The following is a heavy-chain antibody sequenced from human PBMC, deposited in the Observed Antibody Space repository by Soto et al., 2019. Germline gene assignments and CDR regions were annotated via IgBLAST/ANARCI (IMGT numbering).Heavy chain of an antibody. Sequence: ASVKVSCKASGGTFSSYAISWVRQAPGQGLEWMGGIIPIFGTANYAQKFQGRVTITADESTSTAYMELSSLRSEDTAVYYCARDRQGYSSGWYPGNGMDVWGQGTTVTVSS. V-gene: IGHV1-69*13. J-gene: IGHJ6*02. D-gene: IGHD6-19*01. CDR3: ARDRQGYSSGWYPGNGMDV. CDR1: GGTFSSYA. CDR2: IIPIFGTA.